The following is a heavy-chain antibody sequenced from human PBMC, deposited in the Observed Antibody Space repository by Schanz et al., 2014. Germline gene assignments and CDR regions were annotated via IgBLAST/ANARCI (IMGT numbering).Heavy chain of an antibody. V-gene: IGHV3-23*01. J-gene: IGHJ2*01. CDR3: AKDAPYPFDL. CDR2: ISGGGGTT. Sequence: EVQLLESGGGLVQPGGSLRLSCAASGFTFSSYAMTWVRQAPGMGLEWVSAISGGGGTTYYTDSVKGRFTISRDNSKNTLYLQMNSLRAEDTAIYYCAKDAPYPFDLWGRGTLXTVSS. CDR1: GFTFSSYA.